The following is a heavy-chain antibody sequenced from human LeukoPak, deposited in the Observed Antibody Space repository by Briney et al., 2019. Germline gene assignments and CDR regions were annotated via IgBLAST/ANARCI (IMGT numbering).Heavy chain of an antibody. J-gene: IGHJ4*02. V-gene: IGHV3-33*01. CDR1: GFTFSSYG. D-gene: IGHD2-2*01. CDR3: ARVRYCSSTSCPVFDY. Sequence: TGGSLRLSCAASGFTFSSYGMHWVRQAPGKGLEWVAVIWYDGSNKYYADSVKGRFTISRDNSKNTLYLQMNSLRAEDTAVYYCARVRYCSSTSCPVFDYWGQGTLVTVSS. CDR2: IWYDGSNK.